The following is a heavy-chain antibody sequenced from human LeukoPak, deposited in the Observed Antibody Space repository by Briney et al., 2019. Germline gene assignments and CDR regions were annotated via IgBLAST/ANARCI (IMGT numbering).Heavy chain of an antibody. CDR2: IYTSGST. J-gene: IGHJ4*02. Sequence: SETLSLTCTVSRGSISSFYWSWFRQPAGKGLEWIGHIYTSGSTNYNPSLKSRVTMSVDTSKNQFSLKLSSVTAADTAVYYCARGRYCTDGSCYFDYWGQGTLVTVSS. CDR3: ARGRYCTDGSCYFDY. CDR1: RGSISSFY. V-gene: IGHV4-4*07. D-gene: IGHD2-15*01.